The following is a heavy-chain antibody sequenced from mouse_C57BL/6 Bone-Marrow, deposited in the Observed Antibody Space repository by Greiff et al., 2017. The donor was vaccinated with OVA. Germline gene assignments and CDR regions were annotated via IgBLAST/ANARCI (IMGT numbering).Heavy chain of an antibody. CDR2: ISNLAYSI. CDR1: GFTFSDYG. Sequence: EVKLVESGGGLVQPGGSLKLSCAASGFTFSDYGMAWVRQAPRKGPEWVAFISNLAYSIYYADTVTGRFTSSRENAKNTLYLEMSSLRSEDTAMYYCARRGIYYAMDYWGQGTSVTVSS. J-gene: IGHJ4*01. V-gene: IGHV5-15*01. CDR3: ARRGIYYAMDY.